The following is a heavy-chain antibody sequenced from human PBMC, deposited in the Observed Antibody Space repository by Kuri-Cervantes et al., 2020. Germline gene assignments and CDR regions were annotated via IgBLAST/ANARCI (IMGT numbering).Heavy chain of an antibody. Sequence: SQTLSLTCAVSGYSISSGYYWGWIRQPPGKGLEWIGYIYYSGSTNYNPSLKSRVTISVDTSKNQFSVKLSSVTAADTAVYYCARGSGWYGYWGQGTLVTVSS. CDR1: GYSISSGYY. CDR2: IYYSGST. V-gene: IGHV4-61*01. J-gene: IGHJ4*02. D-gene: IGHD6-19*01. CDR3: ARGSGWYGY.